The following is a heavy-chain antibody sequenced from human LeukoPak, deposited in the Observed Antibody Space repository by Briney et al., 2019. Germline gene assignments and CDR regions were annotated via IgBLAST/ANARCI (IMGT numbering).Heavy chain of an antibody. Sequence: PGRSLRLSCEASGFTFRSYAMHWVRQAPGKGLEWVAVISYDGSNKYYADSVKGRFTISRDNSKNTLYLQMNSLRAEDTAVYYCARDPLGTRPGFDYWGQGTLVTVSS. CDR3: ARDPLGTRPGFDY. CDR2: ISYDGSNK. D-gene: IGHD1-1*01. J-gene: IGHJ4*02. V-gene: IGHV3-30*04. CDR1: GFTFRSYA.